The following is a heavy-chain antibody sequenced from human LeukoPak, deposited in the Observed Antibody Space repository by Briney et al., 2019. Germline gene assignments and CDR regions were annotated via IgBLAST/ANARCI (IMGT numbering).Heavy chain of an antibody. J-gene: IGHJ4*02. V-gene: IGHV3-48*04. CDR2: ISSSSSTI. CDR1: GFTFSSYS. Sequence: GGSLRLSCAASGFTFSSYSMNWVRQAPGKGLEWVSYISSSSSTIYYADSVKGQFTISRDNAKNSLYLQMNSLRAEDTAVYYCARDREYSSGWYGGYWGQGTLVTVSS. CDR3: ARDREYSSGWYGGY. D-gene: IGHD6-19*01.